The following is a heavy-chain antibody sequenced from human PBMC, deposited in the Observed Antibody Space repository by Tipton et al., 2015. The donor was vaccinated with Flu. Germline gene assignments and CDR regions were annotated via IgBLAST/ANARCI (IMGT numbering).Heavy chain of an antibody. J-gene: IGHJ6*02. CDR3: ARSNSGWFYFSYGMDV. D-gene: IGHD6-19*01. CDR2: IYYSGST. Sequence: LRLSCTVSGGSISSGGYYWSWIRQHPGKGLEWIGYIYYSGSTYYNPSLKSRVTISVDTSKNQFSLKLSSVTAADTAVYYCARSNSGWFYFSYGMDVWGQGTTVTVSS. V-gene: IGHV4-31*02. CDR1: GGSISSGGYY.